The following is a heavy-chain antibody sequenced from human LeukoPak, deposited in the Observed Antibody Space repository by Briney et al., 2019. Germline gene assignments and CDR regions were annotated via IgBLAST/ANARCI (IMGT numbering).Heavy chain of an antibody. V-gene: IGHV3-72*01. CDR1: GFTFSDHY. CDR3: ARPGDGYGNDY. D-gene: IGHD5-24*01. J-gene: IGHJ4*02. CDR2: TRNKANSYTT. Sequence: GGSLRLSCAASGFTFSDHYMDWVRQAPGKGLEWVGRTRNKANSYTTEYAPSVKGRFTISRDDSKNSLYLQMKSLKTEDTAVYYCARPGDGYGNDYWGQGTLVTVSS.